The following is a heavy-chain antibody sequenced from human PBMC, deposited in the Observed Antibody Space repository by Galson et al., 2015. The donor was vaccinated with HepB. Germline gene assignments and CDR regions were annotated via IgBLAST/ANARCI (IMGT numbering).Heavy chain of an antibody. D-gene: IGHD3-22*01. CDR1: GGTFSSYT. J-gene: IGHJ4*02. CDR3: TYDSSGYWRGYFDY. CDR2: IIPILGIA. Sequence: SVKVSCKASGGTFSSYTISWVRQAPGQGLEWMGRIIPILGIANYAQKFQGRVTITADKSTSTAYMELSSLRSEDTAVYYCTYDSSGYWRGYFDYWGQGTLVTVSS. V-gene: IGHV1-69*02.